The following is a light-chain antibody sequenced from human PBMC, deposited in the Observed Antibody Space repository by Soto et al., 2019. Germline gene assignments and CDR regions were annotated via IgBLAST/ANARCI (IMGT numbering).Light chain of an antibody. CDR3: QQYYTNALT. CDR2: WAS. J-gene: IGKJ4*01. V-gene: IGKV4-1*01. Sequence: DIVMTQSPDSLAVSLGERATINCKSSQSVLYSSNNKNYLAWYQQKPGQPPKLLIYWASTRESGVPDRFSGSWSGTAFTLTISSLQAEDVAVYYWQQYYTNALTFGGGTNVGVK. CDR1: QSVLYSSNNKNY.